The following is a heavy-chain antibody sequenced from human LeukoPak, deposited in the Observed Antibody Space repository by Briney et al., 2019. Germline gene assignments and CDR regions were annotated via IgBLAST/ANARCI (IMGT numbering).Heavy chain of an antibody. J-gene: IGHJ3*01. CDR1: GFTVSTNY. D-gene: IGHD2-21*01. V-gene: IGHV3-53*01. CDR2: IYSGGTT. Sequence: GGSLRLSCAASGFTVSTNYIGWVRQAPGKGLEWVSVIYSGGTTYYADSVKGRFTISRDNSKNTVYLQMDSLRAEDTAIYYCAREFHDLRSLWGQGTMVTVSS. CDR3: AREFHDLRSL.